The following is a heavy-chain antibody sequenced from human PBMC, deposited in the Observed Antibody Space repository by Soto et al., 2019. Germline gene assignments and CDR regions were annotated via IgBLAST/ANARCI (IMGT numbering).Heavy chain of an antibody. CDR3: ARDLVVAAVPDSGLDY. CDR1: GFTFSSYA. CDR2: ISYDGSNK. J-gene: IGHJ4*02. Sequence: PGGSLRLSCAASGFTFSSYAMHWVRQAPGKGLEWVAVISYDGSNKYYADSVKGRFTISRDNSKNTLYLQMNSLRAEDTAVYYCARDLVVAAVPDSGLDYWGQGTLVTVSS. D-gene: IGHD2-15*01. V-gene: IGHV3-30-3*01.